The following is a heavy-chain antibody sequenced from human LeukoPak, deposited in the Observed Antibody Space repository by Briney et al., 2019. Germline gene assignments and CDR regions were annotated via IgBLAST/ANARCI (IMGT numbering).Heavy chain of an antibody. J-gene: IGHJ4*02. CDR3: ARDRSSDTAMVYYFDY. V-gene: IGHV4-31*03. Sequence: PSQTLSLTCTVSGGSISSGGYYWSWIRQHPGKGLEWIGYIYYSGSTYYNPSLKSRVTISVDTPKNQFSLKLSSVTAADTAVYYCARDRSSDTAMVYYFDYWGQGTLVTVSS. CDR1: GGSISSGGYY. CDR2: IYYSGST. D-gene: IGHD5-18*01.